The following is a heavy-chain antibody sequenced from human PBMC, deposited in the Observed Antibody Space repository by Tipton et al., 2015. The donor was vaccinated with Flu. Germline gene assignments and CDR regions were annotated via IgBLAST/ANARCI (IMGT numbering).Heavy chain of an antibody. V-gene: IGHV5-51*01. CDR2: IYPGDSDK. D-gene: IGHD1-1*01. Sequence: VQLVQSGAVVKKPGESLRISCQGSGYSLTNHWIAWVRQIPGKGLEWLGVIYPGDSDKKYSPAFQGQVTISADSSIGTAYLQWSSLKSSDTAIYYCARKRREDWYFDLWGGGTLVSVSS. CDR1: GYSLTNHW. CDR3: ARKRREDWYFDL. J-gene: IGHJ2*01.